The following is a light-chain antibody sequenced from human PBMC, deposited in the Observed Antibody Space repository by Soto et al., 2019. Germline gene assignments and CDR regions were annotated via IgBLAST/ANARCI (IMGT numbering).Light chain of an antibody. Sequence: EIVLTQSPGTLSLSPGERVTLSCRASQSVSSSYLAWYQQKPGQAPRLLIYGASSRATGIPDRFSGSGSGTDFTLTISRLEPEDFAVYYCQQYDTSRTFGQGTKVEIK. CDR2: GAS. CDR3: QQYDTSRT. CDR1: QSVSSSY. J-gene: IGKJ1*01. V-gene: IGKV3-20*01.